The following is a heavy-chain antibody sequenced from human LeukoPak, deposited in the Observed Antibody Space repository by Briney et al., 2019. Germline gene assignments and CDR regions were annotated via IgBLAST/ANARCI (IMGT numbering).Heavy chain of an antibody. CDR3: ARGRPRGGRYGTMGRITRTKSLDY. V-gene: IGHV4-34*01. D-gene: IGHD3-16*01. Sequence: SETLSLTCAVYGGSFSGYYWSWIRDPPEKGRGWIGQINHSGSTNYNTSLKSRVTISVDPPENQFSLKLSSVTAADTAAYYRARGRPRGGRYGTMGRITRTKSLDYWGQGTLVTVPS. J-gene: IGHJ4*02. CDR2: INHSGST. CDR1: GGSFSGYY.